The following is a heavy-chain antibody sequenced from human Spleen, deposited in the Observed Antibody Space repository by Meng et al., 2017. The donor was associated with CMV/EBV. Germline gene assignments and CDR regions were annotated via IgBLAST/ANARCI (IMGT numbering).Heavy chain of an antibody. Sequence: WGRRARGEGLEWVSAISGSGGSTYCADSVKGRFTISSENSKNTLYLQMNSLRAEDTTVYYCAKGLRRSEKVLLWFGGVFQTDYWGQGTLVTVSS. D-gene: IGHD3-10*01. J-gene: IGHJ4*02. V-gene: IGHV3-23*01. CDR2: ISGSGGST. CDR3: AKGLRRSEKVLLWFGGVFQTDY.